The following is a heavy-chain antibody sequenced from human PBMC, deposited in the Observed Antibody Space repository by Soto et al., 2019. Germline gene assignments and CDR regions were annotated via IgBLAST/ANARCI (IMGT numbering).Heavy chain of an antibody. V-gene: IGHV4-30-2*01. Sequence: QLQLQESGSGLVKPSQTLSLTCAVSGGSISSGGYSWSWIRQPPGKGLEWIGYIYHSGSTYYNPSLKSRVTISVARSKNQFSLKLSSVTAADTAVYYCARRRGFPYYSGMDVWGQGTTVTVSS. D-gene: IGHD5-12*01. CDR2: IYHSGST. CDR1: GGSISSGGYS. CDR3: ARRRGFPYYSGMDV. J-gene: IGHJ6*02.